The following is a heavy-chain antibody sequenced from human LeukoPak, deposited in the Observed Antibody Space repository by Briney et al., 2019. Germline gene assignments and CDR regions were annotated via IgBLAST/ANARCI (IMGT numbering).Heavy chain of an antibody. V-gene: IGHV3-53*01. CDR2: IYSGGST. CDR1: GFTVSSNY. Sequence: PGGSLRLSCAASGFTVSSNYMSWVRQAPGKGLEWVSVIYSGGSTYYADSVKGRFTISRDNSKNTLYLQMNSLRAEDTAVYYCAKEALLSWQQLATWGAYYFDYWGQGTLVTVSS. CDR3: AKEALLSWQQLATWGAYYFDY. J-gene: IGHJ4*02. D-gene: IGHD6-13*01.